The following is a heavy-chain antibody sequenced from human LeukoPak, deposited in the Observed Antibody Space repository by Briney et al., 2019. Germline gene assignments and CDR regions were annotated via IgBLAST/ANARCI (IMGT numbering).Heavy chain of an antibody. CDR3: ARHLDSSGWYPRSPYYYGMDV. V-gene: IGHV3-33*01. CDR1: AFTFISHG. J-gene: IGHJ6*02. Sequence: PGRCPRPSCAASAFTFISHGTDSVRPAPRKGLEWVSVICYNGSNKYYADSGKGRSTNSRDNPKSTPYLQMNSLTAEATPVNCCARHLDSSGWYPRSPYYYGMDVWGQETTLTVSS. CDR2: ICYNGSNK. D-gene: IGHD6-19*01.